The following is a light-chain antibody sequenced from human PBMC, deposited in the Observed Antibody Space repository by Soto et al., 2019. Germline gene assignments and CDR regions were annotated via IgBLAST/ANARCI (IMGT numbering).Light chain of an antibody. CDR3: VAWDGGLNDYV. CDR1: SSNIGSNS. J-gene: IGLJ1*01. CDR2: SNN. V-gene: IGLV1-44*01. Sequence: QSVLTQPPSTSGTPGQRVTISCSGSSSNIGSNSVNWYQQLPGTAPKLLIYSNNQRPSGVPDRFSGSKSGTSASLAISGLRSEDEADYYCVAWDGGLNDYVFGPGTKLTVL.